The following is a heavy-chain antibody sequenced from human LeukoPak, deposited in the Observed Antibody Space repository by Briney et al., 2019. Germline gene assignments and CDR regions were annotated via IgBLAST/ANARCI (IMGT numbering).Heavy chain of an antibody. CDR2: ISGSGGST. D-gene: IGHD3-22*01. V-gene: IGHV3-23*01. CDR3: AKSMIVVVISHFDY. Sequence: GGSLRLSCAASGFTFSSYAMSWVRQAPGKGLEWVSAISGSGGSTYYADSVKGRFTISRDNSKNTPYLQMNSLRAEDTAVHYCAKSMIVVVISHFDYWGQGTLVTVSS. CDR1: GFTFSSYA. J-gene: IGHJ4*02.